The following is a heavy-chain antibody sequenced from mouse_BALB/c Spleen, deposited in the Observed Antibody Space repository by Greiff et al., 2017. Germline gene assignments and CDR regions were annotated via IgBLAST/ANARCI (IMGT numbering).Heavy chain of an antibody. CDR3: ARYLGESWFAY. D-gene: IGHD4-1*01. CDR2: INPSTGYT. V-gene: IGHV1-7*01. CDR1: GYTFTSYW. Sequence: VQLQQSGAELAKPGASVKMSCKASGYTFTSYWMHWVKQRPGQGLEWIGYINPSTGYTEYNQKFKDKATVTADKSSSTAYMQLSSLTSEDSAVYYCARYLGESWFAYWGQGTLVTVSA. J-gene: IGHJ3*01.